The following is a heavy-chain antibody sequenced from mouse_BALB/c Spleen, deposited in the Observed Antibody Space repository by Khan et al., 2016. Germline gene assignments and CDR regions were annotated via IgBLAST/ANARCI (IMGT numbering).Heavy chain of an antibody. CDR1: GFTFSTYG. CDR2: ISTGGSYT. CDR3: ARQGFDGMDY. D-gene: IGHD3-1*01. V-gene: IGHV5-6*01. Sequence: EVELVESGGDLVKPGESLKLSCAASGFTFSTYGMSWVRQTPDKRLEWVATISTGGSYTYYPDSVKGRFTISRDNAKNTLYLQMSSLKSEDTAMYYCARQGFDGMDYWGQGTSVTVSS. J-gene: IGHJ4*01.